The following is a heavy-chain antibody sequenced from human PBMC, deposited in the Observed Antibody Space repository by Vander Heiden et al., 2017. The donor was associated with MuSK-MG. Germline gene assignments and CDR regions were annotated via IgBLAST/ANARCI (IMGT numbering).Heavy chain of an antibody. CDR1: GFPFSDSA. CDR2: IRSKANSYAT. J-gene: IGHJ5*02. D-gene: IGHD2-2*01. Sequence: EVQLVESGGGLVQPGGSLKLSCAASGFPFSDSAIHWVRQASGKGLEWVGRIRSKANSYATAYAASVKGRFTISIDDSKNTAFLQMDSLKTDDTAVYYCTRLQDIVVVPAAPWGQGTLVTVSS. V-gene: IGHV3-73*02. CDR3: TRLQDIVVVPAAP.